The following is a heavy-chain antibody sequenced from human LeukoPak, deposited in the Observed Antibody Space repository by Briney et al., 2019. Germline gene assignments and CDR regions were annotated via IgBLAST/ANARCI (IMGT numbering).Heavy chain of an antibody. CDR3: ARGHGDYAPEFDG. D-gene: IGHD4-17*01. CDR2: INWNGGST. CDR1: GFTFDDYG. Sequence: GGSLRLSCAASGFTFDDYGMSWVRQAPGKGLEWVSGINWNGGSTGYADSVKGRFTISRDNAKNSLYLQMNSLRDEDTAVYYCARGHGDYAPEFDGWGQGTLVTVSS. J-gene: IGHJ4*02. V-gene: IGHV3-20*04.